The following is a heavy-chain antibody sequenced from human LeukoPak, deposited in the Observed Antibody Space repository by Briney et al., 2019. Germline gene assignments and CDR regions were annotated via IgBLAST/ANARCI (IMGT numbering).Heavy chain of an antibody. Sequence: GRSLRLSCAASGFPFSNYWMSWVRQAPGKGLEWVAKIKKDGSVQYYVGSLKGRFTISRDNAKNSLYLQVNSLRAEDTAVYYCASAAFDVWGQGTMVAVSS. V-gene: IGHV3-7*05. CDR2: IKKDGSVQ. J-gene: IGHJ3*01. CDR3: ASAAFDV. CDR1: GFPFSNYW.